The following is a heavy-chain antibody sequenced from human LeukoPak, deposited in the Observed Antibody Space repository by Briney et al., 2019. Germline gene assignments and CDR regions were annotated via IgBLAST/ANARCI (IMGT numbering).Heavy chain of an antibody. J-gene: IGHJ1*01. V-gene: IGHV3-74*01. CDR3: AKDTGLRYFDWSLYFQH. CDR2: INPDGSTT. D-gene: IGHD3-9*01. Sequence: GSLRLSCAASGFTFSTYWMHWVRQAPGEGPVWVSRINPDGSTTTYADSVKGRFTISRDNSKNTLYLQMNSLRAEDTAVYYCAKDTGLRYFDWSLYFQHWGQGTLVTVSS. CDR1: GFTFSTYW.